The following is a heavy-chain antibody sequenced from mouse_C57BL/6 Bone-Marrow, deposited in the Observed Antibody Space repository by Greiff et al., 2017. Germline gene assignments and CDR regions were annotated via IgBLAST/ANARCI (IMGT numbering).Heavy chain of an antibody. Sequence: QVQLQQPGAELVKPGASVKLSCKASGYTFTSYWMQWVKQRPGQGLEWIGEIDPSDSYTNYNQKFKGKATLTVDTSSSTAYMQLSSLTSEDSAVYYCARAGATRAWFAYWGQGNLVTVSA. CDR3: ARAGATRAWFAY. V-gene: IGHV1-50*01. CDR2: IDPSDSYT. D-gene: IGHD6-1*01. CDR1: GYTFTSYW. J-gene: IGHJ3*01.